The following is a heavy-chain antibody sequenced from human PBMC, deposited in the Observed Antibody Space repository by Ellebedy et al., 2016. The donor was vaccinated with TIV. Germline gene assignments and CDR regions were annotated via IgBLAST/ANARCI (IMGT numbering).Heavy chain of an antibody. V-gene: IGHV4-59*08. Sequence: MPSETLSLTCTVSGGSISSYYWRWIRQPPGKGLEWIGYIYYSGSTNYNPSLKSRVTISIDTSKNQFSLNLSSVTAADTAVYYCARQSRGIAVAGNYWGQGTLVTVSS. J-gene: IGHJ4*02. CDR3: ARQSRGIAVAGNY. D-gene: IGHD6-19*01. CDR1: GGSISSYY. CDR2: IYYSGST.